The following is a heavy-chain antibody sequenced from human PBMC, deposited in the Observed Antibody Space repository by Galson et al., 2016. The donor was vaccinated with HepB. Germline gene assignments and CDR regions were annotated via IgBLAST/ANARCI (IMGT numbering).Heavy chain of an antibody. CDR2: ISYDGGKQ. D-gene: IGHD6-25*01. J-gene: IGHJ4*02. CDR1: GFTPGFTFSHEA. V-gene: IGHV3-30*04. Sequence: SLRLSCAASGFTPGFTFSHEAMHWVRQAPGKGLEWLAVISYDGGKQYYADSVKGRFTISRDNSKSTLFLQMNGLRVDDTALYYCAREAGDDFDTSGYFDYWGQGTLVTVSS. CDR3: AREAGDDFDTSGYFDY.